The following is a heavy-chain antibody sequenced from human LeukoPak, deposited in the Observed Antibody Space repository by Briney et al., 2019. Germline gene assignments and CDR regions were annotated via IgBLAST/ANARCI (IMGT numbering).Heavy chain of an antibody. J-gene: IGHJ5*02. CDR1: GGSFSDYY. CDR2: INHSGST. V-gene: IGHV4-34*01. D-gene: IGHD1-14*01. Sequence: PAEALSLTCAVYGGSFSDYYWSWIRQPPGKGLEWIGEINHSGSTNYNPSLKSRVTISVDTSKNQFSLKVTSVTAADTAVYYCAKDPQYPGWFDPWGQDTLVTVSS. CDR3: AKDPQYPGWFDP.